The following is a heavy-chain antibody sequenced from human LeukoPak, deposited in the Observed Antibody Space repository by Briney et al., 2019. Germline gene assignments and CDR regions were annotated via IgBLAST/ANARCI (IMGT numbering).Heavy chain of an antibody. CDR1: GGSISSSSYY. J-gene: IGHJ5*02. CDR2: MYYRGST. D-gene: IGHD3-22*01. CDR3: ARGVGSYYDSSGYDP. Sequence: SETLSLTCSVSGGSISSSSYYWGWIRQPPGKGLEWIGSMYYRGSTYYNPSLKSRVTISVDTSKNQFSLKLSSVTAADTAVYYCARGVGSYYDSSGYDPWGQGTLVTVSS. V-gene: IGHV4-39*07.